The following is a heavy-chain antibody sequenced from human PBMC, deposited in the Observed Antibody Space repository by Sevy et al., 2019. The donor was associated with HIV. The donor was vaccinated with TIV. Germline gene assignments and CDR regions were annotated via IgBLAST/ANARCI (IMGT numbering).Heavy chain of an antibody. J-gene: IGHJ4*02. CDR1: GGSFSGYY. CDR3: ARGQEGSYCDY. CDR2: INHSGST. V-gene: IGHV4-34*01. Sequence: SETLSLTCAVYGGSFSGYYWSWIRQPPGKGLEWIGEINHSGSTNYNPSLKSRVTISVDTSKNQFPLKLRSGTAADTAVYYCARGQEGSYCDYWRQKTLLTVSS.